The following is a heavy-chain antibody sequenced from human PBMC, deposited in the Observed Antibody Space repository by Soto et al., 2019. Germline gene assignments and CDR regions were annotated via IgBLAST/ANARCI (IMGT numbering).Heavy chain of an antibody. CDR1: GFTFSSYS. CDR2: ISYDGSNK. CDR3: AREVFEDTAMVFDY. J-gene: IGHJ4*02. Sequence: GGSLRLSCAASGFTFSSYSMHWVRQAPGKGLEWVAVISYDGSNKYYADSVKGRFTISRDNSKNTLYLQMNSLRAEDTAVYYCAREVFEDTAMVFDYWGQGTLVTVSS. V-gene: IGHV3-30-3*01. D-gene: IGHD5-18*01.